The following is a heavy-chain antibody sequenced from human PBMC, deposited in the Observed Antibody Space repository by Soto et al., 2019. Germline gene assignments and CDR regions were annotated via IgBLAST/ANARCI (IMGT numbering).Heavy chain of an antibody. CDR1: GYSFTSYW. D-gene: IGHD6-13*01. J-gene: IGHJ5*02. CDR2: IYPGDSDT. CDR3: ARGGSSWYFDGNWFDP. Sequence: EVQLVQSGAEVKKPGESLKISCKGSGYSFTSYWIGWVRQMPGKGLEWMGIIYPGDSDTRYSPSFQGQVTISADKSIXXAYLQWSSLKASDTAMYYCARGGSSWYFDGNWFDPWGQGTLVTVSS. V-gene: IGHV5-51*03.